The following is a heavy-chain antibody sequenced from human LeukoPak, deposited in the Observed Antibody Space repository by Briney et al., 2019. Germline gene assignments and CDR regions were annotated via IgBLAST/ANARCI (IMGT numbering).Heavy chain of an antibody. Sequence: GGSLRLSCAASGFTFSSYWMSWVRQAPGKGLEWVANIKQDGSEKYYVDSVKGRFTISRDNAKNSLYLQMNSLRAEDTAVYYCARDARYCSSTSCYGSEYFQHWGQGTLVTVSS. CDR2: IKQDGSEK. V-gene: IGHV3-7*01. CDR3: ARDARYCSSTSCYGSEYFQH. J-gene: IGHJ1*01. D-gene: IGHD2-2*01. CDR1: GFTFSSYW.